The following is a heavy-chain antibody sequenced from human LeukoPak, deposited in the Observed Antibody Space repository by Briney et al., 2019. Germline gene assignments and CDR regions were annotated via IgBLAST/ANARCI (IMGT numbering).Heavy chain of an antibody. CDR2: SRNRASSYTT. Sequence: LSGGSLRLSCAASGFTLSDHYMDWVRQAPGKGLEWVGRSRNRASSYTTEYAASVKGRFIISRDASQNSLYLQMNSLKTEDTAVYYCARVIGGDSCDCWGQGTLVTVSS. CDR1: GFTLSDHY. CDR3: ARVIGGDSCDC. J-gene: IGHJ4*02. D-gene: IGHD2-21*01. V-gene: IGHV3-72*01.